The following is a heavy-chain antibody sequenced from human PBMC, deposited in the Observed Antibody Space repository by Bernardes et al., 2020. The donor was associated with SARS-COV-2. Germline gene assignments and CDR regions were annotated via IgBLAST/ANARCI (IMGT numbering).Heavy chain of an antibody. V-gene: IGHV1-58*02. D-gene: IGHD5-12*01. CDR2: IVVGSGNT. CDR3: AAGLSPDTTIIVATIAFDY. Sequence: SVKVSCKASGFTFTSSAMQWVRQARGQRLEWIGWIVVGSGNTNYAQKFQERVTITRDMSTSTAYMELSSLRSEDTAVYYCAAGLSPDTTIIVATIAFDYWGQGTLVTVSS. J-gene: IGHJ4*02. CDR1: GFTFTSSA.